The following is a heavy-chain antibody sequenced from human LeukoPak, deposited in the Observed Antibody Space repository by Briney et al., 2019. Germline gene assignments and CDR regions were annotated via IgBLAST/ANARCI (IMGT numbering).Heavy chain of an antibody. V-gene: IGHV1-69*13. J-gene: IGHJ6*02. CDR3: ARVSTGRSYIYYYGMDV. CDR1: GGTFSSYA. D-gene: IGHD3-16*02. Sequence: SVKVSCKASGGTFSSYAISWVRQAPGQGLEWMGGIIPILGTASDAQKFQGRVTITADESTSTAYMELSSLRSEDTAVYYCARVSTGRSYIYYYGMDVWGQGTTVTVSS. CDR2: IIPILGTA.